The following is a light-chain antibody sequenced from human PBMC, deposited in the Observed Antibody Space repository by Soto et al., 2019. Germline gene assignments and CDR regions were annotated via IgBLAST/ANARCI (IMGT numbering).Light chain of an antibody. V-gene: IGLV2-8*01. CDR3: SSYAGGNHL. Sequence: QSALTQPPSASGSPGQSVTIPYTGSSRDVGGYNYVSWYQQHPGKAPKLIIYEVRERPSWVPDRFSGSKSGNTASQTVSGLHTEDKADYYCSSYAGGNHLFGGGTKLTVL. J-gene: IGLJ2*01. CDR2: EVR. CDR1: SRDVGGYNY.